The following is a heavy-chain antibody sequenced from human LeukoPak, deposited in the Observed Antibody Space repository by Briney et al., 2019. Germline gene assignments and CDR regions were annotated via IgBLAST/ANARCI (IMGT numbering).Heavy chain of an antibody. V-gene: IGHV3-30*03. Sequence: GGSLRLSCAASGFTFSSNGMHWVRQAPGKGLEWVTVVSADGRTQLYSDSVKGRFTVSRDNSLNTLHLQMNSLKTEDTAVYYCAREFGHNRWYFDYWGQGALVTVSS. CDR3: AREFGHNRWYFDY. CDR2: VSADGRTQ. J-gene: IGHJ4*02. D-gene: IGHD5-24*01. CDR1: GFTFSSNG.